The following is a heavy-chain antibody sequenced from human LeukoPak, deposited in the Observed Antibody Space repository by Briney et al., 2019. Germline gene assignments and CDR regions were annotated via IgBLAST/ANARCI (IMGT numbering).Heavy chain of an antibody. V-gene: IGHV1-2*06. CDR1: GYIITGYY. CDR3: ANETRRASLYYYYVDV. CDR2: INPNSGGT. Sequence: ASVRLSCKASGYIITGYYMHWVRHAPRTGLEWMGRINPNSGGTNYAQKFQGRVTMTRDTSINTAYMELSRQRSDDTAVYYCANETRRASLYYYYVDVWGKGTTVTVSS. D-gene: IGHD1-1*01. J-gene: IGHJ6*03.